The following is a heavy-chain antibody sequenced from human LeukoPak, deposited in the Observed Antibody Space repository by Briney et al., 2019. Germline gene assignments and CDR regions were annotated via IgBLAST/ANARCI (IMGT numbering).Heavy chain of an antibody. CDR3: ATSVLHYFDY. Sequence: GGSLRLSCAASGFTFSDFYMSWVRQAPGKGLEWVSVIYSGGSTYYADSVKGRFTISRDNSKNTLYLQMNSLRAEDTAVYYCATSVLHYFDYWGQGTLVTVSS. CDR2: IYSGGST. V-gene: IGHV3-53*01. CDR1: GFTFSDFY. D-gene: IGHD1-1*01. J-gene: IGHJ4*02.